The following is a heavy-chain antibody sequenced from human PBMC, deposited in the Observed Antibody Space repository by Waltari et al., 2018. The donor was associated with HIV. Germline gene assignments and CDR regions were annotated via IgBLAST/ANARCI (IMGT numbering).Heavy chain of an antibody. CDR2: TYYVGPT. Sequence: QVQLQESGPGPVKRSETLSLTCGVSGYYLTNGYYWGWIRQPPGKGLEWIGSTYYVGPTYYNPSLKSRVTISVYTSKKQFSLKVTSVTAADTAVYYCARKIPEGHAFDSWGQGTLVTVSS. J-gene: IGHJ4*02. CDR1: GYYLTNGYY. D-gene: IGHD2-2*01. CDR3: ARKIPEGHAFDS. V-gene: IGHV4-38-2*01.